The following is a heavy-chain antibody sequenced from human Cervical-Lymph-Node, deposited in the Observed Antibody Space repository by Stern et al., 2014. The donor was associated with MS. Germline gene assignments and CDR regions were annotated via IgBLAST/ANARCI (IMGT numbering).Heavy chain of an antibody. CDR2: INPSRGTT. CDR3: ARGWYYDFWSGHWFDP. D-gene: IGHD3-3*01. V-gene: IGHV1-46*01. Sequence: VQLVQSGAEVKKPGASVKVSCKASGYTFTSYYIHWVRQAPGQGLEWMGLINPSRGTTDYPQKFQDRVIMTTEASTSTVYMDLSSLRSEDTAVYYCARGWYYDFWSGHWFDPWGQGTLVTVSS. CDR1: GYTFTSYY. J-gene: IGHJ5*02.